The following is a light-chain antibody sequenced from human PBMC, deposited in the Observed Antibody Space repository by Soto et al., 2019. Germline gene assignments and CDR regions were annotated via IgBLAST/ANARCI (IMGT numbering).Light chain of an antibody. CDR3: QQYNIYPWT. CDR2: GAS. Sequence: DIQMPQSPSTLSASVGDRVTITCRASESISTWLAWYQQKPGKAPKLLIYGASSLESGVPSRFSGSGSGTEFTLTISSLQPDDIATYYCQQYNIYPWTFGQGTKVDIK. CDR1: ESISTW. J-gene: IGKJ1*01. V-gene: IGKV1-5*03.